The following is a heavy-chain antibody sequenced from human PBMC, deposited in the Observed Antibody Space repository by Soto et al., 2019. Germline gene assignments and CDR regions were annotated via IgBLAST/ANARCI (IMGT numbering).Heavy chain of an antibody. J-gene: IGHJ6*02. V-gene: IGHV4-39*01. CDR1: GGSISSSSYY. D-gene: IGHD3-3*01. CDR2: IYYSGST. Sequence: PSETLSLTCTVSGGSISSSSYYWGCIRQPPGKGLEWIGSIYYSGSTYYNPSLKSRVTISVDTSKNQFSLKLSSVTAADTAVYYCARLRFLESGYYYYYGMDVWGQGTTVTVSS. CDR3: ARLRFLESGYYYYYGMDV.